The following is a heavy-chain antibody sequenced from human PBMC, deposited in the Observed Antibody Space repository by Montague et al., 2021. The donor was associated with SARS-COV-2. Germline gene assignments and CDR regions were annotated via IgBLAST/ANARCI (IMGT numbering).Heavy chain of an antibody. Sequence: SETLSLTCTVSGGSISTYYWSWIRQPPGKGLEWIGYIYYSGTANYNPSLKSQVTISVDTSKNQFSLKSRSVTAADTAVYYCARLVGCRGTRFDPWAQGTLATVPP. J-gene: IGHJ5*02. V-gene: IGHV4-59*08. CDR2: IYYSGTA. D-gene: IGHD1-14*01. CDR1: GGSISTYY. CDR3: ARLVGCRGTRFDP.